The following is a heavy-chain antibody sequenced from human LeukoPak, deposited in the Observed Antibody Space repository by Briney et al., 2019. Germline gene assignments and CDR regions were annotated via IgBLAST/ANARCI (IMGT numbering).Heavy chain of an antibody. D-gene: IGHD3-10*01. V-gene: IGHV3-30*12. CDR2: ISYDGSNK. CDR1: GFSFRSYG. Sequence: GGSLRLSCAASGFSFRSYGMQWVRQAPGKGLEWVAVISYDGSNKYYADSVKGRFTISRDNAKNSLYLQMNSLRAEDTAVYYCARLGRDAFDIWGQGTMVTVSS. J-gene: IGHJ3*02. CDR3: ARLGRDAFDI.